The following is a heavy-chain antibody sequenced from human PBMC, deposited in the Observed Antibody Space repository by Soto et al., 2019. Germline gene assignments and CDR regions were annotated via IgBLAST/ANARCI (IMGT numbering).Heavy chain of an antibody. J-gene: IGHJ5*02. CDR2: IYYSGST. CDR3: ARAGSRGWFDP. D-gene: IGHD6-13*01. CDR1: GGSISSYY. V-gene: IGHV4-59*01. Sequence: TLSLTCTVSGGSISSYYWSWIRQPPGKGLEWIGYIYYSGSTNYNPSLKSRVTISVDTSKNQFSLKLSSVTAADTAVYYCARAGSRGWFDPWGQGTLVTVSS.